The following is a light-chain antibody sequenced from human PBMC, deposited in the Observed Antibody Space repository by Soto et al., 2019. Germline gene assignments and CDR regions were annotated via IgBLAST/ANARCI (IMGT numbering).Light chain of an antibody. V-gene: IGKV3-20*01. CDR2: GAS. CDR3: QLYGSSAQWT. Sequence: PGERVTPSWRGIQSVGSNFLAWYQQXVXXXXXLXXXGASSRATGIPDRFSGSGSGTDFTLTISRLEPEDFAVYYCQLYGSSAQWTFGQGNKVDIK. J-gene: IGKJ1*01. CDR1: QSVGSNF.